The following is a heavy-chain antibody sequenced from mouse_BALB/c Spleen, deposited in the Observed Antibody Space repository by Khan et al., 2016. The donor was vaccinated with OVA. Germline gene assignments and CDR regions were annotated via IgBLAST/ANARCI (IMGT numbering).Heavy chain of an antibody. J-gene: IGHJ3*01. D-gene: IGHD2-1*01. Sequence: QVRLQQSGAELVKPGASVKLSCKTSGYTFTSYWNQWVKQRPGQGLGWIGKIFPGTDTTYYNENFKGKATLTVDTSSNTAYMQFSSLTSEDSAGYYCARGYFGNYEFAYWGLGTLVTVSP. V-gene: IGHV1S132*01. CDR2: IFPGTDTT. CDR1: GYTFTSYW. CDR3: ARGYFGNYEFAY.